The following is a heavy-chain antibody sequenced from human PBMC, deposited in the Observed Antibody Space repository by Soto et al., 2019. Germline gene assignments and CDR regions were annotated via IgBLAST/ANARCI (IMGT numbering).Heavy chain of an antibody. V-gene: IGHV1-18*01. CDR3: ARSYGDPRFDY. CDR1: GDGFASHG. J-gene: IGHJ4*02. D-gene: IGHD4-17*01. CDR2: ISAYNGNT. Sequence: GASVEVSCKACGDGFASHGSSWVRQAPGQGLEWMGWISAYNGNTNYAQKLQGRVTMTTDTSTSTAYMELRSLRSDDTAVYYCARSYGDPRFDYWGQGTLVTVSS.